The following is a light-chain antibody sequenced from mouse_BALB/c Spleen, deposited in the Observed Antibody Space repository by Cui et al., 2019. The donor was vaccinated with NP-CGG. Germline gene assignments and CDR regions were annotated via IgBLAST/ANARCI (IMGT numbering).Light chain of an antibody. CDR2: GSN. V-gene: IGLV1*01. CDR1: TGAVTTSNY. J-gene: IGLJ1*01. CDR3: ALWYSNHWV. Sequence: VVTLEPAPTTSPGETVTLTCRSNTGAVTTSNYANWVQEKPDHLFTGLIGGSNNRAPGVPARFSGSLIGDKAALTITGAQTEDEAIYFCALWYSNHWVFGGGTKLTVL.